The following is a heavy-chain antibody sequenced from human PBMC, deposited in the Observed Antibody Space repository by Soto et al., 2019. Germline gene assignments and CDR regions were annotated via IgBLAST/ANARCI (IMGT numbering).Heavy chain of an antibody. CDR3: AKDENYCSSTSCYGMDV. Sequence: GGSLRLSCAASGFTFSSYAMSWVRQAPGKGLEWVSAISGSGGSTYYADSVKGRFTISRDSSKNTLYLQMNSLRAEDTAVYYCAKDENYCSSTSCYGMDVWGQGTTVTVSS. D-gene: IGHD2-2*01. CDR1: GFTFSSYA. J-gene: IGHJ6*02. CDR2: ISGSGGST. V-gene: IGHV3-23*01.